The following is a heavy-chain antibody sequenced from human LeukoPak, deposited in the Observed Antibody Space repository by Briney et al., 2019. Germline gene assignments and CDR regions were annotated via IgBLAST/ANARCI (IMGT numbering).Heavy chain of an antibody. J-gene: IGHJ4*02. Sequence: GQSLSISFKGSGYSFTNYWIAWVRQMPGKGLEWMGIIYPGDSDTRYSPSFQGQVTISADKSISTAYLQWSSLKASDTAMYYCARQKYARRLTDYWGQGTLVASSS. CDR1: GYSFTNYW. CDR2: IYPGDSDT. D-gene: IGHD2-8*01. V-gene: IGHV5-51*01. CDR3: ARQKYARRLTDY.